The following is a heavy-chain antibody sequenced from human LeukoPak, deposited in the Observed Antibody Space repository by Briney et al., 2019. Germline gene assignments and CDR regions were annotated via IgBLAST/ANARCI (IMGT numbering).Heavy chain of an antibody. CDR2: ISGTGGST. CDR1: GFIFSSYA. D-gene: IGHD6-13*01. CDR3: AKTPYSSSWQAYYFDY. Sequence: GGSLRLSCAASGFIFSSYAMSWVRQAPGKGLEWVSSISGTGGSTYYADSVKGRFTISRDNSKNTLYLQMNSLRPEDTAVYYCAKTPYSSSWQAYYFDYWGQGTLVTVSS. J-gene: IGHJ4*02. V-gene: IGHV3-23*01.